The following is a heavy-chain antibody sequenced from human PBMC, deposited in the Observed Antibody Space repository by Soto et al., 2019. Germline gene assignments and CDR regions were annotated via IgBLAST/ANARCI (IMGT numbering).Heavy chain of an antibody. D-gene: IGHD3-22*01. CDR2: INPSGGST. CDR1: GYTFTSYY. Sequence: ASVKVSCKASGYTFTSYYMHWVRQAPGQGLEWMGIINPSGGSTSYAQKFQGRVTMTRDTSTSTVYMELSSLRSEDTAVYYCARTHLYYDHTEDWFDPWGQGTLVTVSS. J-gene: IGHJ5*02. CDR3: ARTHLYYDHTEDWFDP. V-gene: IGHV1-46*01.